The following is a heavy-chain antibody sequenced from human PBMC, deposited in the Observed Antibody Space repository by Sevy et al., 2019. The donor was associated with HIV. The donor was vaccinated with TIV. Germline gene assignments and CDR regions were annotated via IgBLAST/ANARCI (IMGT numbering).Heavy chain of an antibody. CDR1: GFTFSSYA. V-gene: IGHV3-23*01. Sequence: GGSLRLSCAASGFTFSSYAMSWVRQAPGKGLEWVSAISGSGGSTYYADSVKGRFTISRDNSKNTLYLQMNSLRAEDTAVYYCAQDLRRTTATTSGAFDIWGQGTMVTVSS. CDR2: ISGSGGST. J-gene: IGHJ3*02. CDR3: AQDLRRTTATTSGAFDI. D-gene: IGHD4-4*01.